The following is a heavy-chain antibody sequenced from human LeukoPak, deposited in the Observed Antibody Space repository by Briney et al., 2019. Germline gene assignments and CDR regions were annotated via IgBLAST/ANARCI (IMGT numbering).Heavy chain of an antibody. CDR2: IYYSGST. V-gene: IGHV4-39*01. J-gene: IGHJ4*02. D-gene: IGHD6-19*01. CDR1: GGSISSSSYY. CDR3: AGTGSGQWLDHFDY. Sequence: PSETLSLTCTVSGGSISSSSYYWGWIRQPPGKGLEWIGSIYYSGSTYYNPSLKSRVTISVDTSKNQFSLKLSSVTAADTAVYYCAGTGSGQWLDHFDYWGQGTLVTVSS.